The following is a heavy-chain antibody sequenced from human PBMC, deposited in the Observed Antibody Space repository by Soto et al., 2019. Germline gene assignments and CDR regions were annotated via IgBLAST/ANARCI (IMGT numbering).Heavy chain of an antibody. D-gene: IGHD3-16*01. Sequence: QVQLVESGGGVVQPGRSLRLSCAASGFTFSSYAMHWVRQAPGKGLEWVAVISYDGSNKYYADSVKGRFTISRDNYKNTLYLQMNSLRAEDKAVYYCDRPLYDYVWGSYGGFDLWGRGTLVTVSS. J-gene: IGHJ2*01. CDR1: GFTFSSYA. V-gene: IGHV3-30-3*01. CDR2: ISYDGSNK. CDR3: DRPLYDYVWGSYGGFDL.